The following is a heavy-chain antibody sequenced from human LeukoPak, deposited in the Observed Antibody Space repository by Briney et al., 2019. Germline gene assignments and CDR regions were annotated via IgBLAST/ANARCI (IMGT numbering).Heavy chain of an antibody. D-gene: IGHD3-10*01. CDR1: GFIFSSYP. V-gene: IGHV3-23*01. J-gene: IGHJ4*02. CDR3: ANQRGGF. Sequence: GGSLRLSCAASGFIFSSYPMNWVRQAPGKGLEWVSAISGTAENTYYADSVKGRFSISRDNSRNTVHLQMNSLRPEDTAVYYCANQRGGFWGQGTLVTVSS. CDR2: ISGTAENT.